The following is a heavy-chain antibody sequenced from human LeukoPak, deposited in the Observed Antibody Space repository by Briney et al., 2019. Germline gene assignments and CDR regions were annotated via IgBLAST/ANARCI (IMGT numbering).Heavy chain of an antibody. CDR1: GFTFDDYA. V-gene: IGHV3-9*01. D-gene: IGHD3-22*01. Sequence: GRSLRLSCAASGFTFDDYAMHWVRQAPGKGLEWVSGISWNSGSIGYADSVKGRFTISRDNAKNSLYLQMNSLRAEDTAVYYCARDTLDYYDSSGYYLQPQGGAFDIWGQGTMVTVSS. J-gene: IGHJ3*02. CDR3: ARDTLDYYDSSGYYLQPQGGAFDI. CDR2: ISWNSGSI.